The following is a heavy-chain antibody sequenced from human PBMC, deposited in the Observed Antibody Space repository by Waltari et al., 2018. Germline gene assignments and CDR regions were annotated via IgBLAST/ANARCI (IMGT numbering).Heavy chain of an antibody. V-gene: IGHV4-34*01. CDR1: GGSFSGYY. CDR3: ARFPTSPLGAAPGEYYYMDV. Sequence: QVQLQQWGAGLLKPSETLSLTCAVYGGSFSGYYWSWIRQPPGNGLEWIGEINHSGSTNYNPYLKSRVTISVDTSKNQFSLKLSSVTAADTAVYYCARFPTSPLGAAPGEYYYMDVWGKGTTVTVSS. CDR2: INHSGST. J-gene: IGHJ6*03. D-gene: IGHD1-1*01.